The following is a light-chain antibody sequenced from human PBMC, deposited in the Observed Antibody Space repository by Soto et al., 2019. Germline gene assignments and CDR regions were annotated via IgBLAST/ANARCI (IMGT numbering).Light chain of an antibody. V-gene: IGKV3-15*01. CDR3: QQYKSCPPKT. Sequence: EIVMTQSPTPLPLSLEPGVTLSCRASDTVPTRRSWYQQKPGQAPRLLIYGASTRATGVPDRVRCSGCGTEFTLTITSLKSEDYAVYYCQQYKSCPPKTFGQGTRLEIK. CDR1: DTVPTR. CDR2: GAS. J-gene: IGKJ5*01.